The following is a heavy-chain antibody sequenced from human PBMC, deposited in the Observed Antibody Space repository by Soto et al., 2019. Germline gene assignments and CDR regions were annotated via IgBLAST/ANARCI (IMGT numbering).Heavy chain of an antibody. Sequence: SQTLSLTCAITGDSVSSNSAGWSWVRQSPSRGLEWLGRTYYRSKWYYEYAVSVRGRITINPDTSKNQYSLQLNSVTPEDTAVYFCAKEDPSGRYSLDYWGQGSQVTVPQ. CDR1: GDSVSSNSAG. CDR2: TYYRSKWYY. J-gene: IGHJ4*02. V-gene: IGHV6-1*01. D-gene: IGHD1-26*01. CDR3: AKEDPSGRYSLDY.